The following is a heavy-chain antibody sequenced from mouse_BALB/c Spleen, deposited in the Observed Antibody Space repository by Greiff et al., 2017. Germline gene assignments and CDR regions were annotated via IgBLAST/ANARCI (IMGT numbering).Heavy chain of an antibody. Sequence: VQLQQSGTVLARPGASVKMSCKASGYTFTSYWMHWVKQRPGQGLEWIGAIYPGDSDTSYNQKFKGKAKLTAVTSTSTAYMELSSLTSEDSAVYYCVRRIYDGYYGYLDVWGAGTTVTV. CDR3: VRRIYDGYYGYLDV. V-gene: IGHV1-5*01. CDR2: IYPGDSDT. CDR1: GYTFTSYW. D-gene: IGHD2-3*01. J-gene: IGHJ1*01.